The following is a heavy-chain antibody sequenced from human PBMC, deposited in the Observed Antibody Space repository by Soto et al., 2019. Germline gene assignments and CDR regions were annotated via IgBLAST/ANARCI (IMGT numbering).Heavy chain of an antibody. CDR1: GASTVYYY. CDR3: ARDFRWKLFPYYYYYGMDV. Sequence: PSATLSLTCAVSGASTVYYYWNWIRQPPGQGLEWIGHAYYSGSTSYNPSLKSRVTISVDTSKNQFSLKLSSVTAADTAVYYCARDFRWKLFPYYYYYGMDVWGQGTTVTVSS. V-gene: IGHV4-59*12. D-gene: IGHD2-21*01. J-gene: IGHJ6*02. CDR2: AYYSGST.